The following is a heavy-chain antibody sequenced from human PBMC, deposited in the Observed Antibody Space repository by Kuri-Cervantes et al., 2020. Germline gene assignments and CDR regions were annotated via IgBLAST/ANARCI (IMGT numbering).Heavy chain of an antibody. CDR3: ASEYYYDSSGYY. V-gene: IGHV4-61*10. CDR1: GGSISSGSYY. Sequence: SETLSLTCTVSGGSISSGSYYWSWIRQPAGKGLEWIGYIYYSGSTNYNPSLKSRVTISVDTSKNQFSLKLSSVTAADTAVYYCASEYYYDSSGYYLGQGTLVTVSS. D-gene: IGHD3-22*01. CDR2: IYYSGST. J-gene: IGHJ4*02.